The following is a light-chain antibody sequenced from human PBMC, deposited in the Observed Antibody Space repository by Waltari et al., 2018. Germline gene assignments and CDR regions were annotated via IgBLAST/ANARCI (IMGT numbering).Light chain of an antibody. Sequence: VLTQSPATLSLSPGDRATLSCSASQYIGDYLAWYQQKPGQAPRLLMSEASNRATGVTDRFSASGSGTDFTLTVSSLEPEDFAVYYCQNRRNWPLLTFGGGTKVEIK. CDR2: EAS. V-gene: IGKV3-11*01. J-gene: IGKJ4*01. CDR3: QNRRNWPLLT. CDR1: QYIGDY.